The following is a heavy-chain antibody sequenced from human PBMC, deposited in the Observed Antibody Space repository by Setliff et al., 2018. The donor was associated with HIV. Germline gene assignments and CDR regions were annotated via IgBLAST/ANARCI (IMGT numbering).Heavy chain of an antibody. J-gene: IGHJ3*01. CDR3: ACHCQSPDAFHV. V-gene: IGHV3-11*04. CDR1: GFTFSDYY. Sequence: LRLSCAASGFTFSDYYMSWIRQAPGKGLEWIGYIYYSGTTNYNPSLKSRVTISVDNAKNSLFLQMNSLRVEDTALYYCACHCQSPDAFHVWGQGTMVTVSS. CDR2: IYYSGTTN.